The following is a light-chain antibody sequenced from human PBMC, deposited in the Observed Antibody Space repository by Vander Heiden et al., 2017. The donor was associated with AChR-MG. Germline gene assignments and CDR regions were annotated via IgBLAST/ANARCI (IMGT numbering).Light chain of an antibody. J-gene: IGKJ4*01. V-gene: IGKV1-8*01. Sequence: AIRMTQSPSSFSASTGDRVTITCRASQGISSYLAWYQQKPGKAPKLLIYAASTLQSGVPSRFSGSGSGTDFTLTISCLQSEDFATHYCQQYYSYPQAFGGGTKVEIK. CDR2: AAS. CDR1: QGISSY. CDR3: QQYYSYPQA.